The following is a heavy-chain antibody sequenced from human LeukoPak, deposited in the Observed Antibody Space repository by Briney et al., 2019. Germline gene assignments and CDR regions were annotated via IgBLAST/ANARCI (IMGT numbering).Heavy chain of an antibody. CDR1: GVSISSSNW. CDR2: IYHSGST. D-gene: IGHD3-10*01. Sequence: PSETLSLTCAVPGVSISSSNWWSWVRQPPGKGLEWIGEIYHSGSTNYNPSLKSRVTISVDKSKNQFSLKLSSVTAADTAVYYCARKSMDYYGSGDFDYWGQGTLVTVSS. CDR3: ARKSMDYYGSGDFDY. J-gene: IGHJ4*02. V-gene: IGHV4-4*02.